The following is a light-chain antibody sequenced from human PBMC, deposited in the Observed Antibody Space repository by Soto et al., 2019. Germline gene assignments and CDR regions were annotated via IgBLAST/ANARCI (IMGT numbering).Light chain of an antibody. CDR1: QSISSR. J-gene: IGKJ1*01. Sequence: DIQMTQSPSTLSASVGDRATITCRASQSISSRLAWYQQKPGKAPKLLIYKASSLESGVPSRFSGSGSETEFTLTISSLQPDDFATYYCQQYNSYPWTFGQGTKVEIK. V-gene: IGKV1-5*03. CDR2: KAS. CDR3: QQYNSYPWT.